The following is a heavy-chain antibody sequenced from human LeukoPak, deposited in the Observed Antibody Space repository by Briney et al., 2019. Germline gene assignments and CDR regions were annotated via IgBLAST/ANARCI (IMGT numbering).Heavy chain of an antibody. CDR3: ARHGSERYAFDY. CDR2: INHSGST. D-gene: IGHD2-15*01. Sequence: SETLSLTCAVYGGSFSGYYWSWIRQPPGKGLEWIGEINHSGSTNYNPSLKSRVTISVDTSKNQFSLKLSSVTAADTAVYYCARHGSERYAFDYWGQGTLVTVSS. V-gene: IGHV4-34*01. J-gene: IGHJ4*02. CDR1: GGSFSGYY.